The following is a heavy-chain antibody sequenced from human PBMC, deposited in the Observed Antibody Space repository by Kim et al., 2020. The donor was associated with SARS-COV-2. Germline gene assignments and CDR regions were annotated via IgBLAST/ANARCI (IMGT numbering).Heavy chain of an antibody. Sequence: RFTISRDNSKNTLYLQMNSLRAEDTAVYYCARNRIQLWIWVPYYYYGMDVWGQGTTVTVSS. J-gene: IGHJ6*02. D-gene: IGHD5-18*01. CDR3: ARNRIQLWIWVPYYYYGMDV. V-gene: IGHV3-30*01.